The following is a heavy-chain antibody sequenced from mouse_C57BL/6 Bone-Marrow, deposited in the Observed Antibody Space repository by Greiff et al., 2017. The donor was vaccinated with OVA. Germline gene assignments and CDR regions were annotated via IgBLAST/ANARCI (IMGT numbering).Heavy chain of an antibody. CDR2: IDPENGDT. Sequence: EVNVVESGAELVRPGASVKLSCTASGFNIKDDYMHWVKQRPEQGLEWIGWIDPENGDTEYASKFQGKATITADTTSNTAYLQLSSLTSEDTAVYYCTTGSWVDYWGQGTTLTVSS. D-gene: IGHD4-1*01. CDR1: GFNIKDDY. CDR3: TTGSWVDY. V-gene: IGHV14-4*01. J-gene: IGHJ2*01.